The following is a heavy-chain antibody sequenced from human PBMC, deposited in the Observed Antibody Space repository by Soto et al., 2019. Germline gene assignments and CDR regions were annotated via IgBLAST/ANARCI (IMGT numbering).Heavy chain of an antibody. CDR2: ISYDGSNK. D-gene: IGHD1-1*01. CDR3: AREAGLVRYYDYGMDV. CDR1: GFTFSSYA. V-gene: IGHV3-30-3*01. Sequence: QVQLVESGGGVVQPGRSLRLSCAASGFTFSSYAMQWVRQAPGKGLEWVAVISYDGSNKYYADSVKGRFTISRDNSKNTLYLQMNSLSAEDTAVYYCAREAGLVRYYDYGMDVWGDRTTVTVAS. J-gene: IGHJ6*04.